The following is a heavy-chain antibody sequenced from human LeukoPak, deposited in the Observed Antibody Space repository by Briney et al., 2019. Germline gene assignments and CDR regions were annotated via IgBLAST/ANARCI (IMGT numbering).Heavy chain of an antibody. J-gene: IGHJ3*02. CDR2: ISYDGSNK. CDR1: GFTFSSYS. CDR3: AKALLWFGELFAFDI. D-gene: IGHD3-10*01. V-gene: IGHV3-30*18. Sequence: PGESLRLSCAASGFTFSSYSMNWVRQAPGKGLEWVAVISYDGSNKYYADSVKGRFTISRDNSKNTLYLQMNSLRAEDTAVYYCAKALLWFGELFAFDIWGQGTMVTVSS.